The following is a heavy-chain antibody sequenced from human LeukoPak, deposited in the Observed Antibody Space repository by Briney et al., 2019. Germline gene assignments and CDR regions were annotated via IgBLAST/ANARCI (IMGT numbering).Heavy chain of an antibody. D-gene: IGHD3-9*01. J-gene: IGHJ4*02. CDR2: IYYSGST. V-gene: IGHV4-59*12. Sequence: SETLSLTCTVSGGSISSYYWSWIRQPPGKGLEWIGYIYYSGSTNYNPSLKSRVTISVDTSKNQFSLKLSSVTAADTAVYYCASDYYDILTGYLHSSGYWGQGTLVTVSS. CDR1: GGSISSYY. CDR3: ASDYYDILTGYLHSSGY.